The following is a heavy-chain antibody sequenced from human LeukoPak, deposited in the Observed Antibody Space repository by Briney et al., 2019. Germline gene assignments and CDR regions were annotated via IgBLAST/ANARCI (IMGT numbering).Heavy chain of an antibody. D-gene: IGHD6-13*01. CDR3: ARHTNSSSWPGFWFDP. CDR1: GGTFSSYA. Sequence: ASVKVSCKASGGTFSSYAISWVRQAPGQGLEWMGRIIPILGIANYAQKFQGRVTITADKSTSTAYMELSSLRSEDTAVYYCARHTNSSSWPGFWFDPWGQGTLVTVSS. CDR2: IIPILGIA. J-gene: IGHJ5*02. V-gene: IGHV1-69*04.